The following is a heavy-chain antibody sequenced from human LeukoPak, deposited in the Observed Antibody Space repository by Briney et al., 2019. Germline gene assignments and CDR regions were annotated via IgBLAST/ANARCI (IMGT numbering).Heavy chain of an antibody. D-gene: IGHD3-10*01. CDR3: ARETPRFSYYYGSGTPYY. CDR1: GGSISSGDYY. V-gene: IGHV4-30-4*01. Sequence: SQTLSLTCTVSGGSISSGDYYWSCIRPPPGEGLEWIVYIYYSGSTYYNPSLKSRVTISVDTSKNKFSLKLSSVTAADTAVYYCARETPRFSYYYGSGTPYYWGQGTLVTVSS. CDR2: IYYSGST. J-gene: IGHJ4*02.